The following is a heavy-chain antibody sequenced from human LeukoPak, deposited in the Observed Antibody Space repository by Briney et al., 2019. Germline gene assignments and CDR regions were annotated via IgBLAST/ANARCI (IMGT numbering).Heavy chain of an antibody. CDR1: GLTFSSCW. CDR3: ARDRYFHSGSYYFDY. V-gene: IGHV3-7*01. CDR2: KKTDGTDK. D-gene: IGHD1-26*01. Sequence: GGSLRLSCAASGLTFSSCWMSWVRQAPGRGLEWVAHKKTDGTDKYYVDSVKGRFTISRDNAKNSLYLQMNSLRAEDTGVYYCARDRYFHSGSYYFDYWGQGALVTVSS. J-gene: IGHJ4*02.